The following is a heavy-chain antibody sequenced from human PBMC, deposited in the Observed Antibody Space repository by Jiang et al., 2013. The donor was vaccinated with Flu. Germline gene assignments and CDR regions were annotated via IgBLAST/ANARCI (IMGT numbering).Heavy chain of an antibody. J-gene: IGHJ6*02. CDR2: IYHSGST. CDR3: ARDLADYSNYYYYYGMDV. D-gene: IGHD4-11*01. CDR1: GYSISSGYY. V-gene: IGHV4-38-2*02. Sequence: SGYSISSGYYWGWIRQPPGKGLEWIGSIYHSGSTYYNPSLKSRVTISVDTSKNQFSLKLSSVTAADTAVYYCARDLADYSNYYYYYGMDVWGQGTTVTVSS.